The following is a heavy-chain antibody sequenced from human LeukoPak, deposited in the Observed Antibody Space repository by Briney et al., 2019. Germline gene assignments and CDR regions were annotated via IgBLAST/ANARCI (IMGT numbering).Heavy chain of an antibody. D-gene: IGHD5-12*01. CDR3: VRDGGVSGYDLLDY. J-gene: IGHJ4*02. CDR1: GFTFSSYE. Sequence: GGSLRLSCAASGFTFSSYEMNWVRQAPGKGLEWVSYISSSGSTIYYADSVKGRFTISRDNAKNSLSLQMNSLRAEDTAVYYCVRDGGVSGYDLLDYWGQRTLVTVSS. CDR2: ISSSGSTI. V-gene: IGHV3-48*03.